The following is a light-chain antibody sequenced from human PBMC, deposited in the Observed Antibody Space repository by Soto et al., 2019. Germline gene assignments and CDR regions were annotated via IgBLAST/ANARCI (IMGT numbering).Light chain of an antibody. CDR1: QSFSSTY. Sequence: GLTKSLGTLSLSTGERATLSRRASQSFSSTYLAWYQQKPGQAPRLLIYGASSRATGIPDRFSGSGSGTDFTLTISRLEPEDFAVYYCQQYGISPWTFGQGTKVDI. J-gene: IGKJ1*01. CDR3: QQYGISPWT. V-gene: IGKV3-20*01. CDR2: GAS.